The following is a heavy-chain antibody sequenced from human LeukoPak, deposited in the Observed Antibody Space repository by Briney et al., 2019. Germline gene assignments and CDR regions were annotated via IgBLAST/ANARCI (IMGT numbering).Heavy chain of an antibody. CDR1: GFTFSSYA. V-gene: IGHV3-43*02. J-gene: IGHJ4*02. CDR2: ISGDGSST. CDR3: AKDAYSSGWYYFDS. D-gene: IGHD6-19*01. Sequence: PGGSLRLSCAASGFTFSSYAMSWVRQVPGKGLEWVSLISGDGSSTYYADSVKGRFTISRDNSKNSLYLQMNSLRTEDTALYYCAKDAYSSGWYYFDSWGQGTLVTVSS.